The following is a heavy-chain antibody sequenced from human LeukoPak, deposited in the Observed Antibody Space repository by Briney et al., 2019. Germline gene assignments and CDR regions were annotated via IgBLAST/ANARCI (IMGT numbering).Heavy chain of an antibody. V-gene: IGHV3-72*01. CDR2: SRNKANSYTT. Sequence: GGSLRLSCVASEFTFSDHYMDWVRQAPGKGLEWVGRSRNKANSYTTEYAASVKGRFTISRDDSRNSLFLQMNSLNIDDTAVYYCARVRVVAGHYYFDYWGQGTLVTVSS. CDR3: ARVRVVAGHYYFDY. J-gene: IGHJ4*02. D-gene: IGHD6-19*01. CDR1: EFTFSDHY.